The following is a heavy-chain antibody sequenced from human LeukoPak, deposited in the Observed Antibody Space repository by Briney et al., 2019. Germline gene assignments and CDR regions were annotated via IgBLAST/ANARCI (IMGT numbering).Heavy chain of an antibody. D-gene: IGHD1-1*01. Sequence: SETLSLTCAVYGVSFSGYYWSWIRQPPGKGLEWSGEINHSVSTSYNPSLKSRVTITVDTSKNHFSLKLSSVTAADTAVYYCARSPPGTWTRRGRAFDLWGQGTMVTVSS. CDR2: INHSVST. V-gene: IGHV4-34*01. J-gene: IGHJ3*01. CDR3: ARSPPGTWTRRGRAFDL. CDR1: GVSFSGYY.